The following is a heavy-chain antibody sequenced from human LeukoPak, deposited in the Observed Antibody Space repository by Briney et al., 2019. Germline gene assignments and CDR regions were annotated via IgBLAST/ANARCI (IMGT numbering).Heavy chain of an antibody. CDR3: AREWNYYGSGIMDV. Sequence: PGGSLRLSCAASGWTFSSYWMSWVRQAPGKGLEWVGNIKQDGGEKYYVCSVKGRFTVSRDNAKNSLYLQMTSLRAEDTAVYYCAREWNYYGSGIMDVWGKGTTVTVSS. CDR1: GWTFSSYW. CDR2: IKQDGGEK. J-gene: IGHJ6*04. V-gene: IGHV3-7*01. D-gene: IGHD3-10*01.